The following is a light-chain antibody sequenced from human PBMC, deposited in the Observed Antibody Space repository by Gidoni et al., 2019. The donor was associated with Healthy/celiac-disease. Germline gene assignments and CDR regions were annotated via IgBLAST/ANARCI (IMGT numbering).Light chain of an antibody. Sequence: DVVRTQSPLSLPVTLGQPASISCRSSQSLVYSDGNTYLNWFQQRPGHSPRRLIYKVSNRDSGVPDRFSGSGSGTDFTLKISRVEAEDVGVYYCMQGTHWPPTFGQGTKVEIK. V-gene: IGKV2-30*01. J-gene: IGKJ1*01. CDR3: MQGTHWPPT. CDR1: QSLVYSDGNTY. CDR2: KVS.